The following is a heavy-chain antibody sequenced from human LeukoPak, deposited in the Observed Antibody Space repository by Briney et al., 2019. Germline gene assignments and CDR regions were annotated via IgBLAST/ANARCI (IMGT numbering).Heavy chain of an antibody. CDR1: GYTFTSYD. Sequence: ASVKVSCKASGYTFTSYDINWVRQATGQGPEWMGWMNPNSGNTGYAQKFQGRVTMTRNTSISTAYMELSSLRSEDTAVYYCAREYLVQGVIFYYYYMDVWGKGTTVTVSS. V-gene: IGHV1-8*01. J-gene: IGHJ6*03. CDR3: AREYLVQGVIFYYYYMDV. CDR2: MNPNSGNT. D-gene: IGHD3-10*01.